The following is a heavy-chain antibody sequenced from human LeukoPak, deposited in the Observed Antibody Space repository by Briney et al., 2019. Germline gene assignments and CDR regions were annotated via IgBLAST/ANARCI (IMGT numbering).Heavy chain of an antibody. CDR1: GFTFSSYE. J-gene: IGHJ4*02. Sequence: GGSLRLSCAASGFTFSSYEMNWVRQAPGKGLEWVSYISSSGGTIYYADSVKGRFTISRDNAKNSLYLETNSLRAEDTAVYYCARDNRGIAVAYDYWGQGTLVTVSS. V-gene: IGHV3-48*03. CDR2: ISSSGGTI. CDR3: ARDNRGIAVAYDY. D-gene: IGHD6-19*01.